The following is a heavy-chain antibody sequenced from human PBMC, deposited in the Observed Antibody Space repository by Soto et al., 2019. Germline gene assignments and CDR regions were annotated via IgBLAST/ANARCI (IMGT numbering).Heavy chain of an antibody. Sequence: DVQLVASGGGLIQPGGSLRLSCAALGLTVRGKKYITWVRQAPGKGLEWVSALYDVDGTYYADSAKGRFTISRDNSNNIIYLQMNSLGPDDTAVYYCASWLEREHAYDLWGLWTMVTVSS. V-gene: IGHV3-53*01. J-gene: IGHJ3*01. CDR2: LYDVDGT. CDR3: ASWLEREHAYDL. CDR1: GLTVRGKKY. D-gene: IGHD1-1*01.